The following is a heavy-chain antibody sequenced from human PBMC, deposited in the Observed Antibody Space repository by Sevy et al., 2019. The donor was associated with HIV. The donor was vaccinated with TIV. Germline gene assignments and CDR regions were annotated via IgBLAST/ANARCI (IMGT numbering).Heavy chain of an antibody. D-gene: IGHD2-15*01. CDR3: ARGVVVAGTRPDLYYYYGMDV. J-gene: IGHJ6*02. Sequence: QSQTLSLTCAISGDSVSSNSAAWNWIRQSPSRGLEWLGRTYYRSKWYNDYAVSVKSRITINPDTSKNQFSLQLNSVTPEDTAVYYCARGVVVAGTRPDLYYYYGMDVWGQGTTVTVSS. V-gene: IGHV6-1*01. CDR2: TYYRSKWYN. CDR1: GDSVSSNSAA.